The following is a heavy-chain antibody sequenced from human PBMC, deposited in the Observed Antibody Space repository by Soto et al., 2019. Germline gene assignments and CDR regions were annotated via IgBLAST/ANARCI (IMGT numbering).Heavy chain of an antibody. V-gene: IGHV1-69*01. CDR2: IIPIFGTA. Sequence: QVQLVQSGAEGKKPGSSVKVSCKASGGTFSSYAISWVRQAPGQGLEWVGGIIPIFGTANYAQKFQGIVTITADESTSTAFMVLRRLTLQISTVYFCGGSSCWSPVSYAGGAVWGQGTTVTVSS. CDR3: GGSSCWSPVSYAGGAV. CDR1: GGTFSSYA. D-gene: IGHD2-15*01. J-gene: IGHJ6*02.